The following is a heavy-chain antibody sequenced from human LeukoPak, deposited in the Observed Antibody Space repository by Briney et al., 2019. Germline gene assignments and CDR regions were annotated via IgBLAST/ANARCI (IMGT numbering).Heavy chain of an antibody. D-gene: IGHD3-10*01. CDR3: ARRMVRGVIIKRPNWFDP. CDR2: INHSGST. Sequence: SETLSLTCTVSGGSISSSSYYWGWIRQPPGKGLEWIGEINHSGSTNYNPSLKSRVTISVDTSKNQFSLKLSSVTAADTAVYYCARRMVRGVIIKRPNWFDPWGQGTLVTVSS. CDR1: GGSISSSSYY. J-gene: IGHJ5*02. V-gene: IGHV4-39*07.